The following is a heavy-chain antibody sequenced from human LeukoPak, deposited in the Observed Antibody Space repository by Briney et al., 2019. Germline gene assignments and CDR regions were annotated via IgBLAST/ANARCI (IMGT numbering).Heavy chain of an antibody. CDR3: ARTLGYCSSTSCYSGNWFDP. Sequence: ASVKVSCKASGYTFTSYGISWVRQAPGQGLEWMGWISAYNGNTNYAQKLQGGVTMTTDTSTSTAYMELRSLRSDDTAVYYCARTLGYCSSTSCYSGNWFDPWGQGTLVTVSS. CDR1: GYTFTSYG. V-gene: IGHV1-18*04. D-gene: IGHD2-2*01. CDR2: ISAYNGNT. J-gene: IGHJ5*02.